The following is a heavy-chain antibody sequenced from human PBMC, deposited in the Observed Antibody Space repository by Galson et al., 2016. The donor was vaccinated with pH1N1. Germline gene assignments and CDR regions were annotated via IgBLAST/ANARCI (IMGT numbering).Heavy chain of an antibody. CDR3: AKVSNSGDFWSGYYIDD. CDR1: GASISSRSYY. J-gene: IGHJ4*02. V-gene: IGHV4-39*07. D-gene: IGHD3-3*01. Sequence: ETLSLTCTVSGASISSRSYYWAWIRQPPGKGLEWIGSIYYSGSTYYNPSLKSRVTISEDTSRNQFSLKLSSVTAADTAMYYCAKVSNSGDFWSGYYIDDWGPGTVVTVSS. CDR2: IYYSGST.